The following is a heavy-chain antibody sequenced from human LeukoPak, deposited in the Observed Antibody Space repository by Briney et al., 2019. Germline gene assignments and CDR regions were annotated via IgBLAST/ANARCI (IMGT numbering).Heavy chain of an antibody. CDR1: GFTFSSHW. CDR2: INTNGSKT. CDR3: TRVNSDFLFDP. D-gene: IGHD1-26*01. J-gene: IGHJ5*02. V-gene: IGHV3-74*01. Sequence: GGSLRLSCTASGFTFSSHWMHWVRQTPEKGLVWVSRINTNGSKTEYADNVKGRFTISRDNTKNTLFLEMTSLRVEDTAVYYCTRVNSDFLFDPWGQGTQVTVSS.